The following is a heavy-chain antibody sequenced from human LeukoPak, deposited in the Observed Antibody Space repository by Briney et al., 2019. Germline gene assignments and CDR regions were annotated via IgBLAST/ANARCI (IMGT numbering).Heavy chain of an antibody. D-gene: IGHD3-3*01. CDR1: TSR. J-gene: IGHJ4*02. CDR3: AKSFGVVIPRYYFDY. V-gene: IGHV1-18*01. Sequence: ASVKVSCKATSRISWLRQAPGQGLEWMGWIGTYGGDTYYAQKFQGRITVTTDTSTSTVYMELRNLRSDDTAVYYCAKSFGVVIPRYYFDYWGQGTLVTVSS. CDR2: IGTYGGDT.